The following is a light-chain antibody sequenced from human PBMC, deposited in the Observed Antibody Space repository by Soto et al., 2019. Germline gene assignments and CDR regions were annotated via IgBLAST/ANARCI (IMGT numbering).Light chain of an antibody. CDR3: LQARQTPPT. J-gene: IGKJ5*01. V-gene: IGKV2-28*01. CDR1: QSLLYSNGNNY. CDR2: LGS. Sequence: DIVMTQSPLSLPVTPGEPASISCRSSQSLLYSNGNNYLNWYLQKPGQSPQLLIYLGSTRASGVPDRFSGTGSATDFILKISRVEAEDVGVYYCLQARQTPPTFGQGTRLEIK.